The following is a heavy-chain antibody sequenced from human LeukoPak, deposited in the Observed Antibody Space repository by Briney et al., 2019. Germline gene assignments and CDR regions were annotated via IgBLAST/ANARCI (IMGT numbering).Heavy chain of an antibody. D-gene: IGHD3-10*01. CDR2: IYRDGST. CDR3: ARDVIVRGFGKAPDYYYGMDV. V-gene: IGHV3-53*01. Sequence: GGSLRLSCTASEFTVSSNHMSWVRQAPGKGLEWVSVIYRDGSTYYADSVKGRFTISRDNSRNTLYLQMNSLRAEDTAVYYCARDVIVRGFGKAPDYYYGMDVWGQGTTVTVSS. CDR1: EFTVSSNH. J-gene: IGHJ6*02.